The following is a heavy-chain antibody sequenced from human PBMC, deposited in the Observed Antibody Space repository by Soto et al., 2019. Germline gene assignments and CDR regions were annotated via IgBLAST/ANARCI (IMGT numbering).Heavy chain of an antibody. D-gene: IGHD3-3*01. CDR1: GGSISSGDYY. V-gene: IGHV4-31*03. Sequence: QVQLQESGPGLVKPSQTLSLTCTVSGGSISSGDYYWSWIRQHPGKGLEWIGHIYYSGSTYYNPSLKGRVTIAVDTSKNQFSRKLSSVTAADTAVYYCARWWSGSRQGFDPWGQGTLVTVSS. J-gene: IGHJ5*02. CDR3: ARWWSGSRQGFDP. CDR2: IYYSGST.